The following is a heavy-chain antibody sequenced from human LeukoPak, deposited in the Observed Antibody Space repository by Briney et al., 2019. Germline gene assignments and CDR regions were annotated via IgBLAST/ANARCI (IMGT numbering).Heavy chain of an antibody. CDR3: ARVGTAMVTDYYYGMDV. V-gene: IGHV3-30-3*01. CDR1: GFTFSSYA. J-gene: IGHJ6*02. Sequence: GGSLRLSCAASGFTFSSYAMHWVRQAPGKGLEWVAVISYDGSNKYYADSVKGRFTISRDNSKNTLCLQMNSLRAEDTAVYYCARVGTAMVTDYYYGMDVWGQGTTVTVSS. CDR2: ISYDGSNK. D-gene: IGHD5-18*01.